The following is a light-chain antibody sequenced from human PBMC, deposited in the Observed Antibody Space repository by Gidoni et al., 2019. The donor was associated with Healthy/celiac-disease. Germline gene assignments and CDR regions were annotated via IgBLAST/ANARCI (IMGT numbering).Light chain of an antibody. Sequence: ERVMTLSPATLSVSPGERATLSCRASQSVSSNVTWYQQKPGQAPRLLIYGASTRATGIPARFSGSGSGTEFTLTLSILQSEDFAVYYCQQYNNWPPYTFGQGTRLEIK. CDR2: GAS. CDR3: QQYNNWPPYT. CDR1: QSVSSN. J-gene: IGKJ2*01. V-gene: IGKV3-15*01.